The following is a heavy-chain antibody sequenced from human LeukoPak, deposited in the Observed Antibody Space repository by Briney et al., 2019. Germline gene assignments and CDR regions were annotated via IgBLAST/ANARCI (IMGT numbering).Heavy chain of an antibody. D-gene: IGHD2-2*01. CDR2: IYTSGST. CDR3: ARLSGLSSTSWLFDY. Sequence: SETLSLTCTVSGGSISSYYWSWLRQPAGKGLEWIGRIYTSGSTNYNPSLKSRVTMSVDTSKNHFSLNLSSVTAADTAVYYCARLSGLSSTSWLFDYWGQGTLVTVSS. J-gene: IGHJ4*02. V-gene: IGHV4-4*07. CDR1: GGSISSYY.